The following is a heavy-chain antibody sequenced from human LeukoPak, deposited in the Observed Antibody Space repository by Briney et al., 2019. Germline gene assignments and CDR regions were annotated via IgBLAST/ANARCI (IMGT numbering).Heavy chain of an antibody. D-gene: IGHD3-3*01. J-gene: IGHJ4*02. V-gene: IGHV4-34*01. CDR2: INHSGST. Sequence: SETLSLTCAVYGGYFSVYYWSWIRQPPGKGLEWIGEINHSGSTNYNPSLKSRVTISVDTSKNQFSLKLSSVTAADTAVYYCARASSLYDFWSGYRTPLDYWGQGTLVTVSS. CDR1: GGYFSVYY. CDR3: ARASSLYDFWSGYRTPLDY.